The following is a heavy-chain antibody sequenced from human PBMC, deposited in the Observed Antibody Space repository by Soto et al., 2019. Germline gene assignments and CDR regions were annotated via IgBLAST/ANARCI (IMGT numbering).Heavy chain of an antibody. Sequence: SETLSLTCSVSGVSISNTSYYWGWIRQPPGKGLEWVGTIYFSGSTFYNPSLKSRVTISIDTSKNQFSLRLSSVTAADTAVYYCARHGSYWGQGTLVTVSS. J-gene: IGHJ4*02. CDR1: GVSISNTSYY. CDR3: ARHGSY. CDR2: IYFSGST. V-gene: IGHV4-39*01.